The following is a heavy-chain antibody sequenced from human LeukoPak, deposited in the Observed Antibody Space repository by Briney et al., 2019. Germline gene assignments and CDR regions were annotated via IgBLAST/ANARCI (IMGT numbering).Heavy chain of an antibody. CDR1: GGSISSSNW. Sequence: SGTLSLTCAVSGGSISSSNWWSWVRQPPGKGLEWIGEIYHSGSTNYNPSLKSRVTISVDKSKYQFSLKLSSVTAADTAVYYCARGSSSRGGLYGLDYYYHRMEVWGQGTTVTVSS. V-gene: IGHV4-4*02. CDR2: IYHSGST. D-gene: IGHD6-19*01. J-gene: IGHJ6*02. CDR3: ARGSSSRGGLYGLDYYYHRMEV.